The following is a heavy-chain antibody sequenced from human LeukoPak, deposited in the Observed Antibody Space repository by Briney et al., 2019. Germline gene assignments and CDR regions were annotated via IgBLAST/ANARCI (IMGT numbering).Heavy chain of an antibody. J-gene: IGHJ5*02. Sequence: ESGPTLVNPSETLSLTCTVSGGSISSYYWSWIRQPPGKGLEWIGYIYYSGSTNYNPSLKSRVTISVDTSKNQFSLKLSSVTAADTAVYYCARGYSSANWFDPWGQGTLVTVSS. D-gene: IGHD6-25*01. CDR2: IYYSGST. CDR3: ARGYSSANWFDP. CDR1: GGSISSYY. V-gene: IGHV4-59*01.